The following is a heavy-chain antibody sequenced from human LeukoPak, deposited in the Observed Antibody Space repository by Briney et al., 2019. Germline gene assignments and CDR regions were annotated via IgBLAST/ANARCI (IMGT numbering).Heavy chain of an antibody. J-gene: IGHJ4*02. CDR3: ARPPDYYGDYVRDY. CDR1: GFTFSSYE. V-gene: IGHV3-48*03. CDR2: ISSSGSTI. Sequence: GGSLRLSCAASGFTFSSYEMNWVRQAPGKGLEWVSYISSSGSTIYYADFVKGRFTISRDNAKNSLYLQMNSLRAEDTAVYYCARPPDYYGDYVRDYWGQGTLVTVSS. D-gene: IGHD4-17*01.